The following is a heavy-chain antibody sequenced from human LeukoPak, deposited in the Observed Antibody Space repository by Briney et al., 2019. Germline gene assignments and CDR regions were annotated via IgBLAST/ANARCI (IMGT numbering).Heavy chain of an antibody. CDR2: ISSSGSTI. D-gene: IGHD6-19*01. V-gene: IGHV3-48*03. Sequence: PGGSLRLSCAASGFTFSSYEMNWVRQAPGKGLEWVSYISSSGSTIYYADSVKGQFTISRDNAKNSLYLQKNGLRAEDTAVYYCASVGAKQWLDPFDYWGQGTLVTVSS. J-gene: IGHJ4*02. CDR3: ASVGAKQWLDPFDY. CDR1: GFTFSSYE.